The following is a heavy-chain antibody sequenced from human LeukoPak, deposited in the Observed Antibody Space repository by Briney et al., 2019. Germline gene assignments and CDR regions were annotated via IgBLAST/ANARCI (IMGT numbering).Heavy chain of an antibody. D-gene: IGHD3-16*02. J-gene: IGHJ3*02. CDR1: GGTFTSYA. CDR3: ARDSGVWGSYRTSAFDI. V-gene: IGHV1-69*05. Sequence: ASGKVSCKAAGGTFTSYAISWVRQAPGQGLEWMGGIIPIFGTANSAQKFQGRVTITTYESTSTAYMELSSLRSEDTAVYYCARDSGVWGSYRTSAFDIWGQGTMVTVSS. CDR2: IIPIFGTA.